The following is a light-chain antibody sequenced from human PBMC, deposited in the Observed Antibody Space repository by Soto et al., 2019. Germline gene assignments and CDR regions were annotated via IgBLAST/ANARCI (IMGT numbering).Light chain of an antibody. Sequence: DIQMTQSPSTLSASVGDRVTITCRASQSISSWLAWYQQKPGKAPKLLIYDASSLESGVPSRFSGSGSGTEFTLTISRLQPDDFATYYCQQYNSYSPLTFDQATKVVIK. V-gene: IGKV1-5*01. CDR3: QQYNSYSPLT. CDR2: DAS. J-gene: IGKJ1*01. CDR1: QSISSW.